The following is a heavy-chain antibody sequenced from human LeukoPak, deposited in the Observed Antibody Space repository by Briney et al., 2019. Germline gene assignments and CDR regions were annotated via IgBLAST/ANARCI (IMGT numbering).Heavy chain of an antibody. CDR2: ISSSGSTI. CDR3: AKRGAYYFEY. V-gene: IGHV3-11*01. Sequence: GGSLRLSCAASGFTFSDYYMSWIRQAPGKGLEWVSYISSSGSTIYYADSVKGQFTISRDNSKNTLYLQMNSLRDEDTAVYYCAKRGAYYFEYWGQGTLVTVSS. D-gene: IGHD3-10*01. CDR1: GFTFSDYY. J-gene: IGHJ4*02.